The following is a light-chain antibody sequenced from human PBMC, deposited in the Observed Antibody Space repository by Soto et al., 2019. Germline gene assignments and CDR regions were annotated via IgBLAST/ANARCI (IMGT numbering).Light chain of an antibody. CDR1: QSVGSN. V-gene: IGKV3-15*01. CDR3: QQYNNWS. J-gene: IGKJ5*01. CDR2: AAS. Sequence: EMVMTQSPATLSVSPGERATLSCRASQSVGSNLAWYQQKPGQAPSLLIYAASTRATGIPARFSGSGSGTEFTLTISSLQSEDFAVYYCQQYNNWSFGQGTRLEIK.